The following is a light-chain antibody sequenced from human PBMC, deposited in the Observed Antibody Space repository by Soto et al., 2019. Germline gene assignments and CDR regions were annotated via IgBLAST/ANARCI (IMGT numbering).Light chain of an antibody. J-gene: IGKJ3*01. CDR2: GAS. Sequence: EVVLTQSPVTLSLSPGERATLSCRASQSVGSPYLAWYQQKPGQPPRLLIYGASNRAPDIPDRFIGSGSGTEFTITIARLAPEDFAMYYCHQYGNSPFTFGPGTKVDV. CDR1: QSVGSPY. CDR3: HQYGNSPFT. V-gene: IGKV3-20*01.